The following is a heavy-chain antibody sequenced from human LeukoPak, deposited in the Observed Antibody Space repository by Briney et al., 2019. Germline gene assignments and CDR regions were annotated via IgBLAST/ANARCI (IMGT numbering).Heavy chain of an antibody. CDR2: IYPGDSDT. J-gene: IGHJ4*02. CDR1: GYSFTSYW. CDR3: ARPGIVGATGWDFDY. V-gene: IGHV5-51*01. D-gene: IGHD1-26*01. Sequence: GAFLKISCKGSGYSFTSYWIGWVRLMPGKGLEWMGVIYPGDSDTRYSPSFQGQVTISADKSISTAYLQWSSLKASDTAMYYCARPGIVGATGWDFDYWGQGTLVTVSA.